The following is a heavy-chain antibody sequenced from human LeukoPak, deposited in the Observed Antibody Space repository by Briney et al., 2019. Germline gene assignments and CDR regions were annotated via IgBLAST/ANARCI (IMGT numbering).Heavy chain of an antibody. J-gene: IGHJ6*02. CDR1: GFSFSSYG. V-gene: IGHV3-30*03. Sequence: PGGSLRLSCAASGFSFSSYGMHWVRQAPGKGLEWVAVISTDGSSKYYADSVEGRFTISRDNSKKTLFLQMSSLRTEDTAVYFCARKDSGDYYYGMDVWGQGTTVTVSS. D-gene: IGHD2-15*01. CDR3: ARKDSGDYYYGMDV. CDR2: ISTDGSSK.